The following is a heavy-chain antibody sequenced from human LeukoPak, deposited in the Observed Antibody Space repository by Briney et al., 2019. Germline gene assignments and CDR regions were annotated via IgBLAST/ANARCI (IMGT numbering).Heavy chain of an antibody. CDR1: GGSISSSSYY. CDR3: ARARTVGATTKHWFDP. D-gene: IGHD1-26*01. CDR2: IYYSGST. V-gene: IGHV4-39*07. Sequence: SETLSLTCTVSGGSISSSSYYWGWIRQPPGKGLEWIGSIYYSGSTYYNPSLKSRVTISVDTSKNQFSLKLGSVTAADTAVYYCARARTVGATTKHWFDPWGQGTLVTVSS. J-gene: IGHJ5*02.